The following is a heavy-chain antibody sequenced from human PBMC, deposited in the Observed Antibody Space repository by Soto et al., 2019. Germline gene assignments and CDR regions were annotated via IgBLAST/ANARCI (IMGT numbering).Heavy chain of an antibody. Sequence: HPGGSLRLSCAASGFTFSSYSMNWVRQAPGKGLEWVSYISSSSSTIYYADSVKGRFTISRDNAKNSLYLQMNSLRAEDTAVYYCARGGGCSGGSCNFDYWGQGTLVTVSS. J-gene: IGHJ4*02. CDR1: GFTFSSYS. V-gene: IGHV3-48*01. CDR3: ARGGGCSGGSCNFDY. D-gene: IGHD2-15*01. CDR2: ISSSSSTI.